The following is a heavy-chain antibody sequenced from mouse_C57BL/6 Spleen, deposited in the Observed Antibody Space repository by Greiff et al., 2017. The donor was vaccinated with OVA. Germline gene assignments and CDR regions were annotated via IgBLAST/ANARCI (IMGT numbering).Heavy chain of an antibody. CDR1: GYTFTDYE. J-gene: IGHJ2*01. V-gene: IGHV1-15*01. D-gene: IGHD2-4*01. CDR2: IDPETGGT. Sequence: VQLQQSGAELVRPGASVTLSCKASGYTFTDYEMHWVKQTPVHGLEWIGAIDPETGGTAYNQKFKGKAILTADKSSSTAYMELRSLTSEDSAVYYCTRYDYARLLDYWGQGTTLTVSS. CDR3: TRYDYARLLDY.